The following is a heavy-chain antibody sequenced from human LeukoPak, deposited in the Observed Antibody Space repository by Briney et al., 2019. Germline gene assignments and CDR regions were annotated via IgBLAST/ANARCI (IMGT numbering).Heavy chain of an antibody. Sequence: GGSLRLSCAASGFTFSSYAMSWVRQAPGKGLEWISAITANNGRTYYADSVRGRFTISRDNSKNTLFLQMSSLRAEDTAIYYCAKGISSISTSLDCWGQGTLVTVSS. V-gene: IGHV3-23*01. CDR2: ITANNGRT. D-gene: IGHD3-3*02. CDR1: GFTFSSYA. CDR3: AKGISSISTSLDC. J-gene: IGHJ4*02.